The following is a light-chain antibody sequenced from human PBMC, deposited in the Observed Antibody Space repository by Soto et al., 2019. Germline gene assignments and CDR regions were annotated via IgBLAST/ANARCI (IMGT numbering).Light chain of an antibody. J-gene: IGKJ1*01. CDR2: GAS. CDR3: QHYETSPLT. V-gene: IGKV3-20*01. Sequence: EIVLTQSPGTLSLSPGERTTLSCSASQSVSSNFLDWYQQKPGQAPRLLIYGASSRATGIPDRFSGNGSGTDFTLTISRLEPEDFAVYYCQHYETSPLTFGQGTKVEI. CDR1: QSVSSNF.